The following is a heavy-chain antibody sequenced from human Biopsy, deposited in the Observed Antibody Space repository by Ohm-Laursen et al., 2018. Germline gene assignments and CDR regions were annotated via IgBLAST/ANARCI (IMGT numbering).Heavy chain of an antibody. CDR2: IHHSGST. Sequence: GTLSLTCAVSGYSISSGYYWGWIRQPPGEGLERIGSIHHSGSTYYNPSLKSRVTISEDSTNNQFSLKPSSAAAADTAGYYCARGQALKSFDYWGQGTLVTVSS. CDR3: ARGQALKSFDY. V-gene: IGHV4-38-2*01. CDR1: GYSISSGYY. J-gene: IGHJ4*02.